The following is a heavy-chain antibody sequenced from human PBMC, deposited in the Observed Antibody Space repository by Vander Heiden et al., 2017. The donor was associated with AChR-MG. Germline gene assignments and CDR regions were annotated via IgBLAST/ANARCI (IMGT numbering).Heavy chain of an antibody. V-gene: IGHV5-51*03. CDR2: IYPGDSDT. J-gene: IGHJ6*02. CDR3: ARPYLRWPDYYGMDV. CDR1: GYSFTGYW. D-gene: IGHD4-17*01. Sequence: EVQPVQSGAEVTKPGETLTIPCKRSGYSFTGYWIGWVRQMPGKGLEWMGIIYPGDSDTRYSPSFQGQVTISADKSISTAYLQWSSLKASDTAMYYCARPYLRWPDYYGMDVWGQGTTVTVSS.